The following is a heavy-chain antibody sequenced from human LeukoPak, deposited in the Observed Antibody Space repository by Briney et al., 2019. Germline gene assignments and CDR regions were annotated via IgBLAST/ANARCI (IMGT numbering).Heavy chain of an antibody. CDR2: IYYSGST. V-gene: IGHV4-59*01. CDR1: GGSISSYY. J-gene: IGHJ4*02. CDR3: ASSRITFGGVIAFDY. Sequence: SETLSLTCTVSGGSISSYYWSWIRQPPGKGLEWIGYIYYSGSTNYNPSLKSRVTISVDTSENQFSLKLGSVTAADTAVYYCASSRITFGGVIAFDYWGQGTLVTVSS. D-gene: IGHD3-16*02.